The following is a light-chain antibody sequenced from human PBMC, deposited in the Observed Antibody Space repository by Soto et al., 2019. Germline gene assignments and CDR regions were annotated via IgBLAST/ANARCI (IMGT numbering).Light chain of an antibody. CDR1: QTIDSY. CDR2: AAS. J-gene: IGKJ5*01. CDR3: QQTRSGIT. V-gene: IGKV1-39*01. Sequence: DIQLTQSPPSLSATVGDRVTITCRASQTIDSYLNRFQQKPGMAPKLLIYAASKLQSGVPSRFRGSGSGTDFTLTIDTLQPDDFASYYCQQTRSGITFGQGTRLEI.